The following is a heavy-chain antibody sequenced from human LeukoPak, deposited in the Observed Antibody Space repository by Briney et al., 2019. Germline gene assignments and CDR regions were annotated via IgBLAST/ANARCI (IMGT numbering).Heavy chain of an antibody. D-gene: IGHD4-11*01. V-gene: IGHV1-46*01. CDR1: GYTFTSYY. Sequence: ASVKVSCKASGYTFTSYYMHWVRQAPGQGLEWMGIINPSGGSTSYAQKFQGRVTMTRDTSTSTVYMELSSLRSDDTAVYYCARDWDDYSIFYYYGMDVWGQGTTVTVSS. CDR2: INPSGGST. CDR3: ARDWDDYSIFYYYGMDV. J-gene: IGHJ6*02.